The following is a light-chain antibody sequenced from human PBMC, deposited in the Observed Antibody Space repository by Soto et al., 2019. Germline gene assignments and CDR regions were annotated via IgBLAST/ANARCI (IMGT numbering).Light chain of an antibody. Sequence: DIQMTQSPSTLSASVGDRVTITCRASQSISSWLAWYQQKPGKAPKLLIYKASSLESGVPSRFSGSGSGTEFTLTISSLQPEDFATYYCQPYNSYPYTFGQGTKLEIK. V-gene: IGKV1-5*03. CDR2: KAS. CDR3: QPYNSYPYT. CDR1: QSISSW. J-gene: IGKJ2*01.